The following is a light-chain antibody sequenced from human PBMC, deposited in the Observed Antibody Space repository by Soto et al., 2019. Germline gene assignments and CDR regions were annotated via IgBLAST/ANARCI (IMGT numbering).Light chain of an antibody. CDR2: EVS. CDR1: SSDVGSYNR. V-gene: IGLV2-18*02. J-gene: IGLJ1*01. Sequence: QSALTQPPSVSGSPGQSVPIYCTGNSSDVGSYNRVSWYQQPPGTAPKLMIYEVSNRPSGVPDRFSGSKSGNTASLTISGLQAEDEADYYCSSYKSNSTYVFGSGTEVPVL. CDR3: SSYKSNSTYV.